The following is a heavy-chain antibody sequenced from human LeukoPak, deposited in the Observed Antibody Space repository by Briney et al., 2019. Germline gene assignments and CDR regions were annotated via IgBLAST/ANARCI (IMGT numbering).Heavy chain of an antibody. Sequence: PSETLSLTCTVSGGSISSYYWSWIRQPPGKGLEWIGYIYYSVSTNYNPSLKSRVTISVDTSKNQFSLRLSSVTAADTAVYYCARSNIFSSVLFDYWGQGTLVTVSS. V-gene: IGHV4-59*08. CDR2: IYYSVST. D-gene: IGHD3-3*02. CDR1: GGSISSYY. CDR3: ARSNIFSSVLFDY. J-gene: IGHJ4*02.